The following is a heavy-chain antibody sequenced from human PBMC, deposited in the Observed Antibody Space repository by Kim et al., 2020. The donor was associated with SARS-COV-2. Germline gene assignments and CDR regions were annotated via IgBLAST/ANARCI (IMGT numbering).Heavy chain of an antibody. V-gene: IGHV4-39*01. Sequence: SETLSLTWTRSASPPSHSRSEGHTSGHPPRQELSCVVCIYYSGSTYYNPSLKSRVTISVDTSKNKFSLKLSSVTAADTAVYYCARHVLFSGSYYYYFDY. D-gene: IGHD1-26*01. J-gene: IGHJ4*01. CDR2: IYYSGST. CDR3: ARHVLFSGSYYYYFDY. CDR1: ASPPSHSRSE.